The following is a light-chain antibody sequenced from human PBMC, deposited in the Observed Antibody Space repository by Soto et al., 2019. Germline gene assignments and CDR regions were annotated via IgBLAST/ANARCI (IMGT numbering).Light chain of an antibody. CDR2: GAS. Sequence: EIVLTQSPGTLSLSPGERATLSCRASQSINSRYLAWYQQKPGQAPRLLIYGASSSDTGIPDRFSGSGSGIDFTLTISRLEPEDFAVYYCQQFGSSPGFTFGPGTKVDIK. V-gene: IGKV3-20*01. CDR1: QSINSRY. CDR3: QQFGSSPGFT. J-gene: IGKJ3*01.